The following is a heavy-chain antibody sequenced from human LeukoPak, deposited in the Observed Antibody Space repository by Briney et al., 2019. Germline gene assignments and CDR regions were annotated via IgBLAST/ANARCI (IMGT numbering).Heavy chain of an antibody. Sequence: ASVKVSCKASGYTFTSYDINWIRQAPGQGLEWVAWMNPNSGNTGFAQNFQGRVTLTRNISINTAYMELSRLTSEDTAVYYCAKGWLRSKVLADWGQGTLVTVSS. D-gene: IGHD5-12*01. CDR3: AKGWLRSKVLAD. V-gene: IGHV1-8*01. J-gene: IGHJ4*02. CDR1: GYTFTSYD. CDR2: MNPNSGNT.